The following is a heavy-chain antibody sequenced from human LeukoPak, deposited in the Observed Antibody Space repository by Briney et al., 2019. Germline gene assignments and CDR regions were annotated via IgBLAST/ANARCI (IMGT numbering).Heavy chain of an antibody. CDR1: GFTFSDAW. D-gene: IGHD3-10*01. J-gene: IGHJ6*03. CDR3: AWIGRSGNYGDYYYYMAV. Sequence: GGSLRLSCAASGFTFSDAWMSWVRQAPGKGLEWVGRILSKGGGGTTDYAAPVKGRFTISRDDSKNTLYLQMNSLRPEDTAVYYCAWIGRSGNYGDYYYYMAVWGKGTTVTISS. CDR2: ILSKGGGGTT. V-gene: IGHV3-15*01.